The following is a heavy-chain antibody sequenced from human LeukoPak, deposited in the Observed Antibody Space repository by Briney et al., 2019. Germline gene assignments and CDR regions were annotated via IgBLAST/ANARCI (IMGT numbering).Heavy chain of an antibody. D-gene: IGHD3-10*01. V-gene: IGHV3-30-3*01. CDR2: ISYDGSNK. CDR3: ARDLLKVRGVLGAFDI. CDR1: GFTFSSYA. J-gene: IGHJ3*02. Sequence: PGGSLRLSCAASGFTFSSYAMHWVRQAPGKGLEWVAVISYDGSNKYYADSVKGRFTISRDNSKNTLYLQMNSLRAEDTAVYYCARDLLKVRGVLGAFDIWGQGTMVTVSS.